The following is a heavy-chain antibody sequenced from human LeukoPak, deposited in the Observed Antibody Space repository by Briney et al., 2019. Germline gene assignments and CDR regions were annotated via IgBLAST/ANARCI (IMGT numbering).Heavy chain of an antibody. V-gene: IGHV4-39*01. Sequence: SETLSLTCTVSGGSISSSSYYWGWIRQPPGKGLEWIGSIYHSGSTYYNPSLKSRVTISVDTSKNQYSLKLSSVTAADTAVYYCARHYYGSGSYYNAQNWFDPWGQGTLVTVSS. J-gene: IGHJ5*02. CDR3: ARHYYGSGSYYNAQNWFDP. CDR2: IYHSGST. CDR1: GGSISSSSYY. D-gene: IGHD3-10*01.